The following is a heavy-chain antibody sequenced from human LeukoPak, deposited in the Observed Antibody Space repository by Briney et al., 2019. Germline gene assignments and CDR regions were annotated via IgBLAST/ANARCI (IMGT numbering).Heavy chain of an antibody. D-gene: IGHD2-15*01. Sequence: ASVKVSCKAFGYKLTDKWIHWVRQAPGQGLEWMGWLSTKTGATNIAQKFQGRVTLTRDTSVNTAYIEVTRLSSDDTAVYFCARGVVALPNWGQGTLVTVSS. CDR2: LSTKTGAT. CDR3: ARGVVALPN. CDR1: GYKLTDKW. V-gene: IGHV1-2*02. J-gene: IGHJ4*02.